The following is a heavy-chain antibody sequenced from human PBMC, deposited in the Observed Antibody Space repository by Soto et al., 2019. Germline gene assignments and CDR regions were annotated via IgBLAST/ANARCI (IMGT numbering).Heavy chain of an antibody. V-gene: IGHV1-69*13. CDR1: GGTFSSYA. D-gene: IGHD6-13*01. CDR2: IIPIFGTA. J-gene: IGHJ6*02. CDR3: ARGGAAESGDYYYFGMDV. Sequence: GASVKVSCKASGGTFSSYAISWVRQAPGQGLEWMGGIIPIFGTANYAQKFQGRVTITADESTSTAYMELRSLRSEDTAVYYCARGGAAESGDYYYFGMDVLGQGTTANVSS.